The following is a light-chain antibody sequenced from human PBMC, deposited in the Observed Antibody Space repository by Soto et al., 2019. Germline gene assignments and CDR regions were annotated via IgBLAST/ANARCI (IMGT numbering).Light chain of an antibody. CDR2: GAS. CDR1: QSVSNN. Sequence: EIVMTQSPATLSVSPGERATLSCRASQSVSNNLAWYQQKPGQTPRLLIYGASTRATGIPVRFSGSGSGTEFTLTISSLLSKDFAVYYCQQYNNWPPVTFGQGTKLEIK. CDR3: QQYNNWPPVT. J-gene: IGKJ2*01. V-gene: IGKV3-15*01.